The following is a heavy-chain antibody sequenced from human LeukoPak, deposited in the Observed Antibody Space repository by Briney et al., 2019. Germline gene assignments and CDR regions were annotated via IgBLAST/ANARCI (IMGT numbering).Heavy chain of an antibody. J-gene: IGHJ4*02. V-gene: IGHV3-30*04. CDR3: ARDRGRYCSGGSCQNFDY. Sequence: GGSLRLSCAASGFTFSSYAMHWVRQAPGKGLEWVAVISYDGSNKYYADSVKGRFTISRDNSKNTLYLQMNSLRAEDTAVYYCARDRGRYCSGGSCQNFDYWGQGTLVTVSS. D-gene: IGHD2-15*01. CDR1: GFTFSSYA. CDR2: ISYDGSNK.